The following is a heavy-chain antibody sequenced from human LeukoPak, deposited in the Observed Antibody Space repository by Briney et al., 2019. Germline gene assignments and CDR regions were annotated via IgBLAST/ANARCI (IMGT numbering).Heavy chain of an antibody. D-gene: IGHD1-26*01. J-gene: IGHJ4*02. Sequence: PGGSLRLSCAASGFTFGSYAMSWVRQAPGKGLEWVSTISGSGGSTYYADSVKGRFTISRDSSKNTLYLQMNSLGAEDTAVYYCAASSGSYSKFLYWGQGTLVTVFS. CDR3: AASSGSYSKFLY. CDR1: GFTFGSYA. CDR2: ISGSGGST. V-gene: IGHV3-23*01.